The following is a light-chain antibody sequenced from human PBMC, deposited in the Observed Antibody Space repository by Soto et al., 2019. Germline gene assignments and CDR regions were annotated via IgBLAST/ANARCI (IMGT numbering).Light chain of an antibody. CDR2: DAS. J-gene: IGKJ5*01. Sequence: DIQMTQSPSSLVASXXDRVXITCPATQDINIYLNWYQQKPGKAPNXXIYDASNLEIGVPSRFSGSGSGTHFTFTISSLQTEDIGTYYCQQYDILPITFGRGTRLEIK. CDR3: QQYDILPIT. CDR1: QDINIY. V-gene: IGKV1-33*01.